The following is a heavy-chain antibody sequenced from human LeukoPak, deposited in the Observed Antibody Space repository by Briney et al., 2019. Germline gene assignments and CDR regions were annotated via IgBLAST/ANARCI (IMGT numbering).Heavy chain of an antibody. CDR2: IYYSGST. Sequence: SETLSLTCTVSGGSISSYYWSWIRQPPGKGLEWIGYIYYSGSTNYNPSLESRVTISVDTSKNQFSLKLSSVTAADTAVYYCARDNYDFWSGYSLNNWFDPWGQGTLVTVSS. V-gene: IGHV4-59*12. CDR3: ARDNYDFWSGYSLNNWFDP. D-gene: IGHD3-3*01. CDR1: GGSISSYY. J-gene: IGHJ5*02.